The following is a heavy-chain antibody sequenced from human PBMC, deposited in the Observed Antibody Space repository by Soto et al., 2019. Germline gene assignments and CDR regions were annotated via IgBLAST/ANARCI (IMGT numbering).Heavy chain of an antibody. CDR1: GFTFSSYT. CDR2: VSSSSSSI. Sequence: GGSLRLSCAASGFTFSSYTMNWVRQAPGKGLEWVSSVSSSSSSIYNADSVKGRFTISRDNAKNSLYLQMNSLGADDTAVYYCARSLQYSSSSGYMDVWGKGTTVTVSS. D-gene: IGHD6-6*01. CDR3: ARSLQYSSSSGYMDV. J-gene: IGHJ6*03. V-gene: IGHV3-21*01.